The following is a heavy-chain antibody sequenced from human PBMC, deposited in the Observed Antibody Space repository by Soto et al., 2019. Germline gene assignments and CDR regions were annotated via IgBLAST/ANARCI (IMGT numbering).Heavy chain of an antibody. V-gene: IGHV3-48*03. D-gene: IGHD3-16*01. CDR2: ISSSGSTI. CDR1: GFTFSSYE. Sequence: GSLRLSCAASGFTFSSYEKNWVRQGQGQGLEWVSYISSSGSTIYYADSVKGRFTISRDNAKNSLYLQMNSLRAEDTAVYYCARAPRRAQGGYYGMDVWGQGTTVTVSS. CDR3: ARAPRRAQGGYYGMDV. J-gene: IGHJ6*02.